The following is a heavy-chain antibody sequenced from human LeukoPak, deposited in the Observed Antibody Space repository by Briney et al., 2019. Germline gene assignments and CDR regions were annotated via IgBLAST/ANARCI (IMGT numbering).Heavy chain of an antibody. CDR2: INHSGST. Sequence: PSETLSLTCAVYGGPFSGYYWSWIRQPPGKGLEWIGEINHSGSTNYNPSLKSRVTISVDTSKNQFSLKLSSVTAADTAVYYCAKGSRITILGVVNPNWFDPWGQGTLVTVSS. J-gene: IGHJ5*02. CDR1: GGPFSGYY. D-gene: IGHD3-3*01. CDR3: AKGSRITILGVVNPNWFDP. V-gene: IGHV4-34*01.